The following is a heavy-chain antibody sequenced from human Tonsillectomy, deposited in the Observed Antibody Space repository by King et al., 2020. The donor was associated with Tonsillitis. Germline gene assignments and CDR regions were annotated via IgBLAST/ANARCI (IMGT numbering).Heavy chain of an antibody. CDR2: IDDSGST. D-gene: IGHD2-2*01. CDR1: GGSVSSGRYF. Sequence: QLQESGPGLVKPSETLPLICTVSGGSVSSGRYFWNWIRQPPGQGLEWIGNIDDSGSTRYNPSLKSRVAISADTSKNQVSLGLRSVSAADTAVYYCSRSSCGTSCFGHYYYGMDVWGQETTVIVSS. CDR3: SRSSCGTSCFGHYYYGMDV. J-gene: IGHJ6*02. V-gene: IGHV4-61*01.